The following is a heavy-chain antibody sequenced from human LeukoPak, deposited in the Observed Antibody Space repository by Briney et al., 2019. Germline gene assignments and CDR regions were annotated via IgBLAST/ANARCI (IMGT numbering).Heavy chain of an antibody. V-gene: IGHV4-59*08. CDR2: IYYSGSS. Sequence: SETLSLTCKISGASISSYYWSWIRQSPGKGLEWIGYIYYSGSSSNNPSLKSRVTISVDTSKNQFSLKLSSVTAADTAVYYCARAVAGINDAFDIWGQGTMVTVSS. CDR1: GASISSYY. CDR3: ARAVAGINDAFDI. D-gene: IGHD6-19*01. J-gene: IGHJ3*02.